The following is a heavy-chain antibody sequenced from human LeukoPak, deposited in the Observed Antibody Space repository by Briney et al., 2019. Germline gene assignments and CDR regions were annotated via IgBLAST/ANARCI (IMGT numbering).Heavy chain of an antibody. V-gene: IGHV4-59*01. CDR1: GGAISSYY. CDR2: IYYSGNT. J-gene: IGHJ4*02. Sequence: SETLSLTCTVSGGAISSYYWSWIRRPPGKGLEWIGYIYYSGNTNYNPSLKSRVTISVDTSKHQFSLKLSSVTVADTAVYYCARVAYSSAWSYFDYWGQGTLVTVSS. CDR3: ARVAYSSAWSYFDY. D-gene: IGHD6-19*01.